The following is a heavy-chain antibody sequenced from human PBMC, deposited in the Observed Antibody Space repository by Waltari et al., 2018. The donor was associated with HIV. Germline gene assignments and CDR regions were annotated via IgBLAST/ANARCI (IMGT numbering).Heavy chain of an antibody. CDR2: VIPVAGTA. J-gene: IGHJ4*02. Sequence: QVPLVQSGAEVKKPGSSVTISCKASGCAFHSHSFNWVRQAPGQGLEWTGRVIPVAGTANKAQRFQDRVTITADKITTTVYMELRSLRLDDTAMYYCASARETMGVDFDSWGQGTPVTV. V-gene: IGHV1-69*08. D-gene: IGHD3-10*01. CDR3: ASARETMGVDFDS. CDR1: GCAFHSHS.